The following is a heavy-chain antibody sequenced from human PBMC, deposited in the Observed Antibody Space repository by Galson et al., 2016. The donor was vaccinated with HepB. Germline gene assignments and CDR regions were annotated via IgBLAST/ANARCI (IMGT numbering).Heavy chain of an antibody. CDR2: ISSSGNII. CDR1: GFTLSSYE. J-gene: IGHJ5*01. CDR3: AREPPYTGAYNWFDT. D-gene: IGHD7-27*01. Sequence: SLRLSCAASGFTLSSYEMNWVRQAPGKGLEWVSYISSSGNIIYYADSVEGRFTISRDNAKNPLYLQMNSLRAEDTAVYYCAREPPYTGAYNWFDTWGQEPWSPSPQ. V-gene: IGHV3-48*03.